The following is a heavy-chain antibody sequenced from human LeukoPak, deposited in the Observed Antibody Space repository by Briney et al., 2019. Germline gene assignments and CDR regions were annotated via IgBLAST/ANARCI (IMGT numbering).Heavy chain of an antibody. CDR3: ARVLQYPGAFDI. J-gene: IGHJ3*02. CDR2: ISSSSSYI. V-gene: IGHV3-21*04. CDR1: GFTFSSYS. Sequence: GGSLRLSCAASGFTFSSYSMNWVRQAPGKGLEWVSSISSSSSYIYYADSVKGRFTISGDNAKNSLYLQMNSLRAEDTALYYCARVLQYPGAFDIWGQGTMVTVSS. D-gene: IGHD4-11*01.